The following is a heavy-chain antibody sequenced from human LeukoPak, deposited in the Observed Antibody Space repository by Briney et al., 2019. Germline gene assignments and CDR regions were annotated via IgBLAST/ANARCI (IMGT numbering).Heavy chain of an antibody. V-gene: IGHV1-24*01. CDR2: FDPEDGET. D-gene: IGHD6-13*01. J-gene: IGHJ4*02. CDR3: ATSIAAAGYDY. CDR1: GYTRTELT. Sequence: SVKVSCKVSGYTRTELTMNWVRKAPGKGLVWMGGFDPEDGETIYAQKFQGRVNMTENTSTDTAYMELSGLRSEYTAVYYCATSIAAAGYDYWGQGTLVTVSS.